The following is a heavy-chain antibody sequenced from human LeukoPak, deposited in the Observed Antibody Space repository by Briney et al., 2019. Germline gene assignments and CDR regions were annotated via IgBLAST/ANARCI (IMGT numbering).Heavy chain of an antibody. Sequence: GGSLRLSCAASGFTFSTYTMNWVRQAPGKGLEWVSSISSSSSYIYYADSVKGRFTISRDNAKNSLYLQMNTLRAEDTAVYYCARDWVGAIDYWGQETLVTVSS. CDR3: ARDWVGAIDY. CDR1: GFTFSTYT. J-gene: IGHJ4*02. D-gene: IGHD1-26*01. V-gene: IGHV3-21*01. CDR2: ISSSSSYI.